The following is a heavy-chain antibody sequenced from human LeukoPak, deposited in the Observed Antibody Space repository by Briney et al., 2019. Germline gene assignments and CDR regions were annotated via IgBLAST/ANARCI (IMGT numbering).Heavy chain of an antibody. CDR3: ARLYSYGHDAFGI. D-gene: IGHD5-18*01. Sequence: ASVKVSCKASGYTFTGYYMHWVRQAPGQGLEWMGWINPNSGGTNYAQKFQGRVTMTRDTSISTAYMELSRLRSDDTAVYYCARLYSYGHDAFGIWGQGTMVTVSS. J-gene: IGHJ3*02. CDR1: GYTFTGYY. V-gene: IGHV1-2*02. CDR2: INPNSGGT.